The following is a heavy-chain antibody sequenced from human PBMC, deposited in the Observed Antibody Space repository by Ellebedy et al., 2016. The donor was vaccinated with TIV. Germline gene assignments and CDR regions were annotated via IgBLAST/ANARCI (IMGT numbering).Heavy chain of an antibody. CDR1: GGSFGGYH. D-gene: IGHD3-22*01. CDR3: ARGSHYMRVVVFTSDAFDI. Sequence: MPSETLSLTFAVYGGSFGGYHWSWIPQPPGKGLDWIGEINHSGRTNYNPSLKSRVTISVDTSKNQFSLNLSSVTAAETAVYSCARGSHYMRVVVFTSDAFDIWGQGTMVTVSS. CDR2: INHSGRT. J-gene: IGHJ3*02. V-gene: IGHV4-34*01.